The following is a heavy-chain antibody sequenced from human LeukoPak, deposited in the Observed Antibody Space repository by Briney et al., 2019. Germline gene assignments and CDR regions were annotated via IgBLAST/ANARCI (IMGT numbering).Heavy chain of an antibody. D-gene: IGHD3-10*01. CDR2: IYRGDGT. CDR1: GFNFKNNY. J-gene: IGHJ4*02. V-gene: IGHV3-53*01. CDR3: AGGGGSGSYYAPWYFDY. Sequence: GGSLRLSCAASGFNFKNNYMSWVRQAPGKGLEWVSIIYRGDGTYYADSEKGRFTISRDSSKNTLYLQMNSLRAEDTAVYYCAGGGGSGSYYAPWYFDYWGQGSLVTVSS.